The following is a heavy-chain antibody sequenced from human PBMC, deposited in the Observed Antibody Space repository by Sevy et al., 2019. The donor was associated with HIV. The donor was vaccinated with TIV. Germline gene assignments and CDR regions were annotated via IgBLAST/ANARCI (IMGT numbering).Heavy chain of an antibody. CDR1: GFAFSGST. D-gene: IGHD3-10*01. Sequence: QAGGSLRLSCAASGFAFSGSTVHWVRQASGKGLEWVGRIRSKAYNFATTYAASLKGRFTISRDDSKNTAYLQLNGLKTEDTAVYYCTGGAPYPMDVWGQGTTVTVSS. CDR3: TGGAPYPMDV. J-gene: IGHJ6*02. V-gene: IGHV3-73*01. CDR2: IRSKAYNFAT.